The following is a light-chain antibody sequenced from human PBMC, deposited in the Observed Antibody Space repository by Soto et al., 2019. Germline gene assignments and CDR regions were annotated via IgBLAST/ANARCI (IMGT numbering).Light chain of an antibody. V-gene: IGLV1-40*01. Sequence: SVLTQPPPLSGAPGQRGTLSCPGSSSHIGAGYDVHWYQQLPGTAPKLLIYGNSNRPSGVPDRFSGSKSGTSASLAITGLQAEDEADYYCQSYDSSLSGPNWVFGGGTQLTVL. CDR1: SSHIGAGYD. J-gene: IGLJ3*02. CDR2: GNS. CDR3: QSYDSSLSGPNWV.